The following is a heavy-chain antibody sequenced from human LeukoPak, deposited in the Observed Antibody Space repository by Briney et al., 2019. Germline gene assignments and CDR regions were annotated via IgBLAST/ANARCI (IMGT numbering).Heavy chain of an antibody. V-gene: IGHV3-53*01. Sequence: GGSLRLSCAASGFTVSSNYMSWVRQAPGKGLGWVSVIYSGGSTYYADSVKGRFTISRDNSKNTLYLQMNSPRAEDTAVYYCARGPYCSSTSCYGHFDYWGQGTLVTVSS. CDR2: IYSGGST. CDR3: ARGPYCSSTSCYGHFDY. J-gene: IGHJ4*02. D-gene: IGHD2-2*01. CDR1: GFTVSSNY.